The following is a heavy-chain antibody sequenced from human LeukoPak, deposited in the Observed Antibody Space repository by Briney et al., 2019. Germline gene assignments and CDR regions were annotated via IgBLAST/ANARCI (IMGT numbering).Heavy chain of an antibody. D-gene: IGHD6-19*01. J-gene: IGHJ6*03. Sequence: MPSQTLSLTCTVSGGSISSGSYYWSWIRQPAGKGLEWIGRIYTSGSTNYNPSLKRRVTISVDTSKNQFSLKLSSVTAADTAVYYCARDRRQWLVNVDYYYYMDVWGKGTTVTVSS. CDR3: ARDRRQWLVNVDYYYYMDV. V-gene: IGHV4-61*02. CDR2: IYTSGST. CDR1: GGSISSGSYY.